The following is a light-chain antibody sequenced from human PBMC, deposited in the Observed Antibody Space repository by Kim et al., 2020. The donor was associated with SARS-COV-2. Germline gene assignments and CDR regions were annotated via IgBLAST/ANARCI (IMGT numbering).Light chain of an antibody. V-gene: IGKV3D-15*01. J-gene: IGKJ2*01. CDR3: QHSDNWPPFT. CDR1: QSVASN. CDR2: GAS. Sequence: VSPGERSTLPRTARQSVASNLAWYHHTPGQAPRLLIYGASTRASGIPARFSGSASQTEFTLTFNTLQSEDVAVYYCQHSDNWPPFTFGQGTKLEI.